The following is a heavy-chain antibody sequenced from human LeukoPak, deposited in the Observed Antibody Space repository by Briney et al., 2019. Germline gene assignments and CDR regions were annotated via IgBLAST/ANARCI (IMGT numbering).Heavy chain of an antibody. Sequence: PSETLSLTCAVYGGSFRVYYWSWIRQPPGKGLEWIGEINHSGSTNYNPSLKSRVTISVDTSKNQFSLKLSSVTAADTAVYYCARGRGYSYGLPDYWGQGTLVTVSS. CDR2: INHSGST. V-gene: IGHV4-34*01. CDR3: ARGRGYSYGLPDY. D-gene: IGHD5-18*01. CDR1: GGSFRVYY. J-gene: IGHJ4*02.